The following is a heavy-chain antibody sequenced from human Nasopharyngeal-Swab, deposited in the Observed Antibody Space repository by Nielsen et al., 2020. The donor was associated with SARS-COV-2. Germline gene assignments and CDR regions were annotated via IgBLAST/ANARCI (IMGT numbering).Heavy chain of an antibody. V-gene: IGHV1-69*13. CDR2: IIPIFGTA. CDR3: ARGTKDYSNYDDYYGMDV. Sequence: SVKVSCKASGGTFGSYAISWVRQAPGQGLEWMGGIIPIFGTANYAQKFQGRVTITADESTSTAYMELSSLRSEDTAVYYCARGTKDYSNYDDYYGMDVWGQGTTVTVSS. CDR1: GGTFGSYA. D-gene: IGHD4-11*01. J-gene: IGHJ6*02.